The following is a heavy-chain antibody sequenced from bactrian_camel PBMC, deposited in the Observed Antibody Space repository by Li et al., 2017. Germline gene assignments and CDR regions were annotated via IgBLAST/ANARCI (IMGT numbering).Heavy chain of an antibody. Sequence: HVQLVESGGGSVQAGGSLRLSCVASRSLYSGACVGWLRQAQGKGLEWVSSIYSGGAATYYVDHVKGRFTASADNAKNTVYLRMNSLKPEDTALYYCASAPDGWHGFWDSWGQGTQVTVS. CDR3: ASAPDGWHGFWDS. CDR1: RSLYSGAC. CDR2: IYSGGAAT. D-gene: IGHD7*01. V-gene: IGHV3S6*01. J-gene: IGHJ4*01.